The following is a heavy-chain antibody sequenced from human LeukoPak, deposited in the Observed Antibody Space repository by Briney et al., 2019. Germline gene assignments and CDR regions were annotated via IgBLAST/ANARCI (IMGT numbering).Heavy chain of an antibody. Sequence: PGGSLRLSCAASGFRFSSYGMHWVRQAPGKGLEWVAVISYDGSNKYYADSVKGRFTISRDNSKNTLYLQMNSLRAEDTAVYYCARRLWFGESAWGYWGQGTLVTVSS. J-gene: IGHJ4*02. CDR3: ARRLWFGESAWGY. V-gene: IGHV3-30*12. CDR1: GFRFSSYG. D-gene: IGHD3-10*01. CDR2: ISYDGSNK.